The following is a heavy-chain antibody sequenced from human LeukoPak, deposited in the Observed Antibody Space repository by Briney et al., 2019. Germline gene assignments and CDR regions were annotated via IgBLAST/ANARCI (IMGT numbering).Heavy chain of an antibody. J-gene: IGHJ4*02. Sequence: PGGSLRLSCAVSGFTFNDYAMHWVRQAPGKGLEWVSGIGWNSHIIGYEDSVKGRFTISRDNARNSLSLQMNSLRAEDTAFYYCAKDRDSSGFAPYFDYWGQGILVTVSS. V-gene: IGHV3-9*01. CDR3: AKDRDSSGFAPYFDY. D-gene: IGHD3-22*01. CDR1: GFTFNDYA. CDR2: IGWNSHII.